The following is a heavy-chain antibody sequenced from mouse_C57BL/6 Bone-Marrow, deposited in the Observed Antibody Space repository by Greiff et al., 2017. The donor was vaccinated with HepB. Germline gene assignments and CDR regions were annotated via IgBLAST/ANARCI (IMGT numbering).Heavy chain of an antibody. Sequence: EVKLVESGEGLVKPGGSLKLSCAASGFTFSSYAMSWVRQTPEKRLEWVAYISSGGDYIYYADTVKGRFTISRDNARNTLYLQMSSLKSEDTAMYYCTREEGREYYYAMDYWGQGTSVTVSS. J-gene: IGHJ4*01. CDR1: GFTFSSYA. V-gene: IGHV5-9-1*02. CDR3: TREEGREYYYAMDY. CDR2: ISSGGDYI.